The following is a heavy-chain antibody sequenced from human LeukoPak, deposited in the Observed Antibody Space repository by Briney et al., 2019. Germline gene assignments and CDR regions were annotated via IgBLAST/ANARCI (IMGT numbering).Heavy chain of an antibody. V-gene: IGHV3-30*03. Sequence: GGSLRLSCAASEFTFSSYGMHWVRQAPGKGLEWVAVISYDGSNKYYADSVKGRFTISRDNSKNTLYLQMNSLRAEDTAVYYCARSGAAMFWAFDYWGQGTLVTVSS. D-gene: IGHD2-2*01. CDR3: ARSGAAMFWAFDY. CDR1: EFTFSSYG. CDR2: ISYDGSNK. J-gene: IGHJ4*02.